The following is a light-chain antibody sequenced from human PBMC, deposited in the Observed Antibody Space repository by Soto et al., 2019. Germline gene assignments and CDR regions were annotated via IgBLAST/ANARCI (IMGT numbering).Light chain of an antibody. CDR3: SSYTSSSTLVV. CDR2: DVS. CDR1: SSDVGGYNY. J-gene: IGLJ2*01. V-gene: IGLV2-14*03. Sequence: QSALTQPASVSESPGQSITISCTGTSSDVGGYNYVSWYQQHPGKAPKVMIYDVSYRPSGVSNRFSGSKSGNTASLTISGLQVEDEADYYCSSYTSSSTLVVFGGGTKLTVL.